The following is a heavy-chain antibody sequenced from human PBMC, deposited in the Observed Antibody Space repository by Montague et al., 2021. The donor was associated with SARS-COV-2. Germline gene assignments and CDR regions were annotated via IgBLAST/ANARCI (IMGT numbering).Heavy chain of an antibody. J-gene: IGHJ3*01. V-gene: IGHV6-1*01. D-gene: IGHD2-2*03. CDR1: GASLSSDSLS. CDR2: TYYRSKWYN. CDR3: ARKMDSSFDA. Sequence: VSPGASLSSDSLSWHWIRQSPSGGLEWLASTYYRSKWYNDSAPSVSGRATVKPDTSRNQFSLHLDSVTPEDTALYFCARKMDSSFDAWGKGTMVIVSS.